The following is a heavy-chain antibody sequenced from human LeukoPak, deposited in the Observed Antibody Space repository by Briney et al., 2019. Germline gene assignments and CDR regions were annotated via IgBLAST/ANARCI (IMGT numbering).Heavy chain of an antibody. J-gene: IGHJ6*02. V-gene: IGHV1-69*01. CDR1: GGTFSSYA. Sequence: ASVKVSCKASGGTFSSYAISWVRQAPGQGLEWMGGIIPIFGTANYAQKFQGRVTITADESTSTAYMELSSLRSEDTAVYYCARDVPQVVPAGMPGYYGMDVWGQGTTVTVSS. CDR3: ARDVPQVVPAGMPGYYGMDV. CDR2: IIPIFGTA. D-gene: IGHD2-2*01.